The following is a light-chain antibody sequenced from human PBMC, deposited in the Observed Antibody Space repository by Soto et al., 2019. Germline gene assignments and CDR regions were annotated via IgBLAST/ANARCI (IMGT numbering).Light chain of an antibody. CDR1: SSNVGSYKL. CDR3: CSSGGSPTSV. J-gene: IGLJ1*01. CDR2: EVN. Sequence: QSALTQPASVSGSPGQSITISCTGTSSNVGSYKLVSWYQQHPGKAPKLMIFEVNKRPSGVSNRFSGSKSGNTASLTISGLKVEAEADYYCCSSGGSPTSVFGTWTKLTVL. V-gene: IGLV2-23*02.